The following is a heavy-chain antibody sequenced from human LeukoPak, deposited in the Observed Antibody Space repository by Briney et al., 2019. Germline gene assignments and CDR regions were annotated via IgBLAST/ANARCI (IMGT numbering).Heavy chain of an antibody. CDR2: ISSSGTYI. CDR1: GFTFSSYE. Sequence: PGGSLRLSCAASGFTFSSYEMIWVRQAPGKGLEWVSYISSSGTYINSADPVKGRFTISRDYPKNSLYLQMSSLRAEDTAVYYCARQGGDILTGYLDYWGQGTLVTVSS. V-gene: IGHV3-48*03. CDR3: ARQGGDILTGYLDY. D-gene: IGHD3-9*01. J-gene: IGHJ4*02.